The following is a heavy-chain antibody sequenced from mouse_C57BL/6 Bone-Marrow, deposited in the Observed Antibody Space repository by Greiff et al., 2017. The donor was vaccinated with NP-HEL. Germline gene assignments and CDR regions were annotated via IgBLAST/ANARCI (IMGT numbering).Heavy chain of an antibody. CDR3: AREFITTVVSFDY. V-gene: IGHV1-69*01. CDR2: IDTSDSYT. D-gene: IGHD1-1*01. CDR1: GYTFTSYW. J-gene: IGHJ2*01. Sequence: QVQLQQPGAELVMPGASVKLSCKASGYTFTSYWMHWVKQRPGQGLEWIGEIDTSDSYTNYNQKFKGKSTLTVDKSSSTAYMQLSSLTSEDSAVYYCAREFITTVVSFDYWGQGTTLTVSS.